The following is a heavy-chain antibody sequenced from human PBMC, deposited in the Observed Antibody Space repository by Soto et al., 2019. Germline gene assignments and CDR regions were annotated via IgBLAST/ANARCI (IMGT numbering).Heavy chain of an antibody. CDR3: ARGEGGTTVTIYYYYGMDV. CDR1: GGTFSSYA. J-gene: IGHJ6*02. D-gene: IGHD4-4*01. V-gene: IGHV1-69*01. CDR2: IIPIVGTA. Sequence: QVQLVQSGAEVKKPGSSVKVSCKASGGTFSSYAISWVRQAPGQGLEWMGGIIPIVGTANYAQKFQGRVTITADESTSTAYMELSSLRTEDTAVYYCARGEGGTTVTIYYYYGMDVWGQGTTVTVSS.